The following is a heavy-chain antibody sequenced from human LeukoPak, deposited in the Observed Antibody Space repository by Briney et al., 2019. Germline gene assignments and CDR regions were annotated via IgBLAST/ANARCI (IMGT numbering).Heavy chain of an antibody. CDR1: GFTFSTSY. V-gene: IGHV3-53*01. CDR3: ARDLNYYDSSGYGH. D-gene: IGHD3-22*01. J-gene: IGHJ4*02. CDR2: IYSGGSP. Sequence: GGSLRLSCAASGFTFSTSYMSWVRQAPGKGLEWVSVIYSGGSPYYADSVKGRFTISRDNSKNTLYLQMNSLRAEDTAVYYCARDLNYYDSSGYGHWGQGTLVTVSS.